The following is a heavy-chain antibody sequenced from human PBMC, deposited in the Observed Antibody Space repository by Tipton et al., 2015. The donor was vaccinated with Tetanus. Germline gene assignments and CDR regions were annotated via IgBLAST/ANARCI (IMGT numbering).Heavy chain of an antibody. J-gene: IGHJ5*02. Sequence: TLSLTCNVSGALITTGGYSWGWIRQPPGQGLEWLGYIYQTDSTYYNPSVRSRLSLSLQRSKNQFSLKLRSGTAADTAGYYCARSADNWFDPWGQGILVTVSS. V-gene: IGHV4-30-2*01. CDR2: IYQTDST. CDR1: GALITTGGYS. CDR3: ARSADNWFDP.